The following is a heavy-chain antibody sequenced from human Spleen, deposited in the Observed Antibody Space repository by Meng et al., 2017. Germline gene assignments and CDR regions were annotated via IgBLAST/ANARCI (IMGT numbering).Heavy chain of an antibody. CDR3: AKDVQSGDYYYYGMDV. Sequence: ASVKVSCKPSGYNFPDYWLHWVRRAPGQGLEWMGRIDPKSGDTNYAQRFQGRVTMTGDTSISTAYMELSGLRSDDTALYYCAKDVQSGDYYYYGMDVWGQGTTVTVSS. CDR1: GYNFPDYW. CDR2: IDPKSGDT. V-gene: IGHV1-2*06. J-gene: IGHJ6*02. D-gene: IGHD3-10*01.